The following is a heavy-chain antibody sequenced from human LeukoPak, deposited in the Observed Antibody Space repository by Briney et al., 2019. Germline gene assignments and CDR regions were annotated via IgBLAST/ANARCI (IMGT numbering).Heavy chain of an antibody. D-gene: IGHD2-15*01. Sequence: KPSETLSLTCTVSGGSISSGSHYWAWIRQPPGKGLEWIGTIFYSGNTYYNPSLKSRVTISVDTSKNQFSLKVNSLTAADTAVYYCARTQTPDSWGQGTLVTVSS. CDR1: GGSISSGSHY. V-gene: IGHV4-39*01. CDR2: IFYSGNT. CDR3: ARTQTPDS. J-gene: IGHJ4*02.